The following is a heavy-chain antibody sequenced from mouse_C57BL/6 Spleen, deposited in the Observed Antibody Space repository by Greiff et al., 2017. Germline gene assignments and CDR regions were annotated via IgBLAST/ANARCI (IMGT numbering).Heavy chain of an antibody. D-gene: IGHD6-2*01. V-gene: IGHV3-6*01. J-gene: IGHJ4*01. Sequence: DVKLQESGPGLVKPSQSLSLTCSVTGYSITSGYYWNWIRQFPGNKLEWMGYISYDGSNNYNPSLKNRISIARDTSKNQFFLKLNSVTTEDTATYYCARDLSEYAMDYWGQGTSVTVSS. CDR2: ISYDGSN. CDR3: ARDLSEYAMDY. CDR1: GYSITSGYY.